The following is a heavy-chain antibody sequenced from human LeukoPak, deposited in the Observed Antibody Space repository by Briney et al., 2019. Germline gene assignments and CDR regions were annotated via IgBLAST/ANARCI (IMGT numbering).Heavy chain of an antibody. Sequence: SETLSLTCAVYGGSFSGYYWSWIRQPPGKGLEWIGEINHGGSTNYNPSLKSRVTISVDTSKNQFSLKLSSVTAADTAVYYCAREVLIAVAGTSARPNWFDPWGQGTLVTVSS. CDR2: INHGGST. CDR3: AREVLIAVAGTSARPNWFDP. J-gene: IGHJ5*02. CDR1: GGSFSGYY. D-gene: IGHD6-19*01. V-gene: IGHV4-34*01.